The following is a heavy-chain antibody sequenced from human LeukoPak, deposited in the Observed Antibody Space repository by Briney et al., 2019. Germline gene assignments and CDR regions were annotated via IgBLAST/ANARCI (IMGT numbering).Heavy chain of an antibody. Sequence: GGSLQISCKGSGSIFTSYWISWVRQLPGKGLEWMGIIYPGDSDTRYSPSFHGQVTISADKSISTAYLQWSSLKASDTAMYYCARGMDLTNFDYWGQGTLVTVSS. D-gene: IGHD3/OR15-3a*01. CDR3: ARGMDLTNFDY. J-gene: IGHJ4*02. V-gene: IGHV5-51*01. CDR1: GSIFTSYW. CDR2: IYPGDSDT.